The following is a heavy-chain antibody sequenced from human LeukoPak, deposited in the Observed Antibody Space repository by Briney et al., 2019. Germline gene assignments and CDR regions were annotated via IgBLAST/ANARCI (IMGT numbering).Heavy chain of an antibody. J-gene: IGHJ5*02. CDR1: DVSISSSY. Sequence: PSETLSLTCSVSDVSISSSYWSWIRQPPGKGLEWIGSIYYSGSTYYNPSLKSRVTISVDTSKNQFSLKLSSVTAADTAVYYCARRLTYYYDSSGFTGFDPWGQGTLVTVSS. CDR3: ARRLTYYYDSSGFTGFDP. CDR2: IYYSGST. V-gene: IGHV4-39*01. D-gene: IGHD3-22*01.